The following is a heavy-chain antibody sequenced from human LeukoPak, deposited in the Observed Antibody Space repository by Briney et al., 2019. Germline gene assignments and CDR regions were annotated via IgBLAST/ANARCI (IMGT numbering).Heavy chain of an antibody. CDR3: ARRQGTTLNFDY. V-gene: IGHV1-18*01. CDR1: GYTFSSYG. D-gene: IGHD1-1*01. Sequence: PGASVKVSSKASGYTFSSYGFSWVRQAPGQGLEWMGWINAYNGNTNYAQNLQGRVTMTTDTSTSTAYMELRSLRSDDTAVYYCARRQGTTLNFDYWGQGTLVTVSS. J-gene: IGHJ4*02. CDR2: INAYNGNT.